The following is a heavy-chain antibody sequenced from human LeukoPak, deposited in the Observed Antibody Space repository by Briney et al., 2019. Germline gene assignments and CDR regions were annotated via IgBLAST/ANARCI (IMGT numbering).Heavy chain of an antibody. CDR2: ISYDGSNK. D-gene: IGHD5-18*01. V-gene: IGHV3-30*03. CDR1: GFTFSSYG. J-gene: IGHJ4*02. CDR3: ARDGSGIQLWFFRFGQERYYFDY. Sequence: PGGSLRLSCAASGFTFSSYGMHWVRQAPGKGLEWVAVISYDGSNKYYADSVKGRFTISRDNSKNTLYLQMNSLRAEDTAVYYCARDGSGIQLWFFRFGQERYYFDYWGQGTLVTVSS.